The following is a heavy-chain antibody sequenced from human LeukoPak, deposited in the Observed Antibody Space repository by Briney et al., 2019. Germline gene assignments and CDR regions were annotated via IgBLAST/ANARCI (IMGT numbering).Heavy chain of an antibody. CDR3: ARGLNDSWTGENY. V-gene: IGHV4-39*07. CDR2: INHSGST. CDR1: GGSLSITNYY. Sequence: SETLSLTCTVSGGSLSITNYYWAWIRQPPGKGLEWIGEINHSGSTNYNPPLKSRVTISLDTSKSQFSLKVRYVTAADTAVYYCARGLNDSWTGENYWGQGTLVTVSS. D-gene: IGHD3-3*01. J-gene: IGHJ4*02.